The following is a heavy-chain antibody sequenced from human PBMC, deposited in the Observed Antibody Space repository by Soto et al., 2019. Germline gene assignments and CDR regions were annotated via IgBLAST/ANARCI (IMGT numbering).Heavy chain of an antibody. Sequence: QVQLQESGPGLVKPSQTLSLTCTVSGGSISSGGYYWSWIRQHPGKGLEWIGYIYYSGSTYYNPSLQSRGTISVEKAKDQFSLELSSVTAADTAVYYCVGGGGEWEVTLDYWGQGTLVTVSS. V-gene: IGHV4-31*03. D-gene: IGHD2-21*01. CDR1: GGSISSGGYY. CDR2: IYYSGST. CDR3: VGGGGEWEVTLDY. J-gene: IGHJ4*02.